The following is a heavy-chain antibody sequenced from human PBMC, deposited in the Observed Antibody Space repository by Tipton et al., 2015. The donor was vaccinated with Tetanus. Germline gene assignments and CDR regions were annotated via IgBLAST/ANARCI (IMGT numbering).Heavy chain of an antibody. V-gene: IGHV3-23*01. Sequence: SLRLSCAASGFTFSSYPMSWVRQAPGKGLEWVSTIGVSGHTYYADSLKGRFTISRDTSKNTLYLQMNSLRAEDTAVYYCAKVRGTLRYSFDSWGQGTRVTVSS. CDR3: AKVRGTLRYSFDS. CDR2: IGVSGHT. D-gene: IGHD1-26*01. J-gene: IGHJ5*01. CDR1: GFTFSSYP.